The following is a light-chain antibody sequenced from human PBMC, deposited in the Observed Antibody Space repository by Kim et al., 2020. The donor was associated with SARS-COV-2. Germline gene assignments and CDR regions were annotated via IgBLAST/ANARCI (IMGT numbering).Light chain of an antibody. J-gene: IGKJ4*01. CDR2: EVV. CDR1: PKIGSY. Sequence: PGDRAILSCRASPKIGSYLAWYQQRPGQAPRLLIYEVVNRAAGVPARFSGNGSETDFTLTITSLEPDDFAVYYCHHRANWPALTFGGGTKVDIK. CDR3: HHRANWPALT. V-gene: IGKV3-11*01.